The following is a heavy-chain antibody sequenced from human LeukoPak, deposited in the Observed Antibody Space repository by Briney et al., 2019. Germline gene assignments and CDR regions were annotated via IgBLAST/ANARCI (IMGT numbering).Heavy chain of an antibody. Sequence: PSETLSLTCTVSGGSISSYYWSWIRQPPGKGLEWIGYIYYSGTTNCNPALESRVTISVATSKNQFSLKLSSVTAADTAVYYCARGVYIAAAQYGYWGQGTLVTVSS. V-gene: IGHV4-59*01. J-gene: IGHJ4*02. CDR1: GGSISSYY. CDR2: IYYSGTT. D-gene: IGHD6-13*01. CDR3: ARGVYIAAAQYGY.